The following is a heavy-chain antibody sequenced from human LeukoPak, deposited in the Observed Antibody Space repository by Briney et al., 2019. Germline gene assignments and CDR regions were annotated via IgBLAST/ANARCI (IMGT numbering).Heavy chain of an antibody. CDR1: GFTVSSNY. J-gene: IGHJ4*02. Sequence: GALRLSCAASGFTVSSNYMSWVRQAPGKGLEWVSVIYSGGSTYYADSVKGRFTISRDNSKNTLYLQMNSLRAEDTAVYYCAKVRRKAGPAAITLLDYWGQGTLVTVSS. V-gene: IGHV3-53*01. D-gene: IGHD2-2*02. CDR2: IYSGGST. CDR3: AKVRRKAGPAAITLLDY.